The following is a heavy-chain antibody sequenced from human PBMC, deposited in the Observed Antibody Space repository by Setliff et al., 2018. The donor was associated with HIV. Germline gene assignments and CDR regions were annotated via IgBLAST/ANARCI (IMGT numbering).Heavy chain of an antibody. CDR2: SRKKDNSYIT. Sequence: PGGSLRLSCAASGFTFRRYWMHWVRQAPGKGLEWVGRSRKKDNSYITEYAASVKGRFTVSRDDSKNSLYLQMNSLNTEDTATYYGIFYYYGYPYWGQGTLVTVSS. J-gene: IGHJ4*02. V-gene: IGHV3-72*01. CDR1: GFTFRRYW. CDR3: IFYYYGYPY. D-gene: IGHD3-10*01.